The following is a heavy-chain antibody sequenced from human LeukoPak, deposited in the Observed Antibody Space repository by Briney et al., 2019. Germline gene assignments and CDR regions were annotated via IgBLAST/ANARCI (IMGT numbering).Heavy chain of an antibody. Sequence: GASVKVSCKASGYTFTSYYMHWVRQAPGQGLEWMGIINPGGGSTSYAQKFQGRVTMTRDMSTSTVYMELSSLRSEDTAVYYCAREGRCSSTSCYLVYWGQGTLVTVSS. D-gene: IGHD2-2*01. J-gene: IGHJ4*02. CDR3: AREGRCSSTSCYLVY. CDR1: GYTFTSYY. CDR2: INPGGGST. V-gene: IGHV1-46*01.